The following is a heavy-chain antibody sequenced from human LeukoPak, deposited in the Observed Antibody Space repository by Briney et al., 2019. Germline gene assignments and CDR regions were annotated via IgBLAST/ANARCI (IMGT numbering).Heavy chain of an antibody. V-gene: IGHV1-69*05. D-gene: IGHD3-3*01. CDR3: AREGADFWSGYYFDY. CDR2: IIPIFGTA. J-gene: IGHJ4*02. CDR1: GGTFSSYA. Sequence: SVKVSCKASGGTFSSYAISWVRQAPGQGLEWMGGIIPIFGTANYAQKFQGRVTITTDESTSTAYMELSSLRAEDTAVYYCAREGADFWSGYYFDYWGQGTLVTVSS.